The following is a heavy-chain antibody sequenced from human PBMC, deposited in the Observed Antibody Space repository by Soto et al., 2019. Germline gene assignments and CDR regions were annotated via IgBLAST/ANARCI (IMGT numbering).Heavy chain of an antibody. D-gene: IGHD4-17*01. CDR1: GYTFTAYS. Sequence: ASVKVSCKASGYTFTAYSIHWVRQAPGQGLEWMGWINPKNGDTNTAQKFQGRVTMTRDTSITTAYMELTSLRSDDTAIYYCARDPLSHGDHFYLDYWGQGALVTVS. J-gene: IGHJ4*02. CDR3: ARDPLSHGDHFYLDY. V-gene: IGHV1-2*02. CDR2: INPKNGDT.